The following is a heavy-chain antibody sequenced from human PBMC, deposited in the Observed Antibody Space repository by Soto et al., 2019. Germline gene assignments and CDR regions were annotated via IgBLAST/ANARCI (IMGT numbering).Heavy chain of an antibody. J-gene: IGHJ4*02. D-gene: IGHD2-8*01. V-gene: IGHV1-58*01. Sequence: ASVKVSCKVSGFTFSSSAVQWVRQARGQRLEWIGWLVVGSGNTNYAQKFQERVTITRDMSTRTAYLELSSLRSEDTAVYYCVADLVVYAIHYWGQGTLVTVSS. CDR2: LVVGSGNT. CDR1: GFTFSSSA. CDR3: VADLVVYAIHY.